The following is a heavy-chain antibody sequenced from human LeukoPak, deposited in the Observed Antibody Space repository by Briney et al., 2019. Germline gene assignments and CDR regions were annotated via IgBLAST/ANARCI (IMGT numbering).Heavy chain of an antibody. CDR1: GFTVSSNY. D-gene: IGHD4-17*01. CDR2: IYSSGMT. J-gene: IGHJ4*02. Sequence: GGSLRLSCAASGFTVSSNYMSWVRQAPGKGLEWVSVIYSSGMTYYAYSVKGRFTISRDNSKNTLYFQMNSLRAEDTAVYYCARDLYGVSHDYWGQGTLVTVSS. V-gene: IGHV3-53*01. CDR3: ARDLYGVSHDY.